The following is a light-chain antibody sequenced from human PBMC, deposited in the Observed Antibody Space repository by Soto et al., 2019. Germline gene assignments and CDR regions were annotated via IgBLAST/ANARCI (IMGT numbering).Light chain of an antibody. CDR2: GAS. CDR1: QTVRNNY. Sequence: EFVLTQSPGTLSLSPGERATLSCRASQTVRNNYLAWYQQKPGQAPRLLIFGASTRATGIPTRFSGGGSGTDFTLTISSLQSEDFGLYFCQQYDKWPLTFGGGTKVDIK. V-gene: IGKV3-20*01. J-gene: IGKJ4*01. CDR3: QQYDKWPLT.